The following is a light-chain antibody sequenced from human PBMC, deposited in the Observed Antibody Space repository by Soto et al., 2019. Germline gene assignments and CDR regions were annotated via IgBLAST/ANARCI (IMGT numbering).Light chain of an antibody. V-gene: IGLV3-21*04. J-gene: IGLJ2*01. CDR3: QVWDSSSDHVV. Sequence: SYELTQPTSVSVAPGKTVRITCGGNNIGTKSVHWYQQKPGQAPVLVIYYDSDRPSGIPERFSGSNSGNTATLTISRVEAGDEADYYCQVWDSSSDHVVFGGGTKLTVL. CDR1: NIGTKS. CDR2: YDS.